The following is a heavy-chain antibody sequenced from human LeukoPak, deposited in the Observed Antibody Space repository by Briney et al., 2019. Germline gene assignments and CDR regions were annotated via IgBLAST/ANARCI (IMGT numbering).Heavy chain of an antibody. Sequence: PGGSLRLSCAASGFTFSSYAMHWVRQAPGKGLEYVSVISSNGGSTYYANSVKGRFTISRDNSKNTLYLQMGSLRAEDMAVYYCARNLVVSMNAFDIWGQGTMVTVSS. CDR2: ISSNGGST. CDR1: GFTFSSYA. CDR3: ARNLVVSMNAFDI. V-gene: IGHV3-64*01. J-gene: IGHJ3*02. D-gene: IGHD2/OR15-2a*01.